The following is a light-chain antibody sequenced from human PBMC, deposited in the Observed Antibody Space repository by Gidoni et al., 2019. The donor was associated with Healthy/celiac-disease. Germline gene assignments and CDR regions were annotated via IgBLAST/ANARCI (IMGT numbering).Light chain of an antibody. CDR1: QGISNY. Sequence: DIHMTHSPSSLSASVGDRVTITFRASQGISNYLAWYQQKPGKVPKLLIYAASTLQSGVPSRFSGSGSGTDFTLTISSLQPEDVATYYCQKYNSAPHTFGQGTKLEIK. J-gene: IGKJ2*01. CDR3: QKYNSAPHT. V-gene: IGKV1-27*01. CDR2: AAS.